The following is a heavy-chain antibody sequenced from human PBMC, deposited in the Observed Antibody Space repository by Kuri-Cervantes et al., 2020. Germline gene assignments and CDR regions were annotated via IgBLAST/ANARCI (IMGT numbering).Heavy chain of an antibody. CDR2: IKQDGSEK. J-gene: IGHJ4*02. V-gene: IGHV3-7*01. CDR1: AFTFSNYG. Sequence: GESLKISCAASAFTFSNYGMHWVRQAPGKGLEWVANIKQDGSEKYYVDSVKGRFTISRDNAKNSLYLQMNSLGAEDTAVYYCARGDQGDFDYWGQGTLVTVSS. CDR3: ARGDQGDFDY.